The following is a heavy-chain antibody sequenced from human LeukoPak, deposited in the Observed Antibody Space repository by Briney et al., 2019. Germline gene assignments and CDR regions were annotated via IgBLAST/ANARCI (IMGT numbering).Heavy chain of an antibody. CDR3: AASPDYYDSSGYSYYFDY. Sequence: TSVKVPCKASGFTFTSSAVQWVRQARGQRLEWIGWIVVGSGNTNYAQKFQERVTITRDMSASTAYMELSSLRSEDTAVYYCAASPDYYDSSGYSYYFDYWGQGTLVTVSS. CDR1: GFTFTSSA. J-gene: IGHJ4*02. CDR2: IVVGSGNT. D-gene: IGHD3-22*01. V-gene: IGHV1-58*01.